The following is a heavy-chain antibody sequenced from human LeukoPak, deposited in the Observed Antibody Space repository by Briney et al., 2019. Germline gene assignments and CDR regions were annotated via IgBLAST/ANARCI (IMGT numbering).Heavy chain of an antibody. J-gene: IGHJ4*02. V-gene: IGHV4-34*01. CDR3: ARGQDSYGQEYYFDY. CDR2: INHSGST. CDR1: GGSFSGYY. Sequence: SETLSLTCAVYGGSFSGYYWSWIRQPPGKGLEWIGEINHSGSTNYNPSLKSRVTISVDTSKNQFSLKLSSVTAADTAVYYRARGQDSYGQEYYFDYWGQGTLVTVSS. D-gene: IGHD5-18*01.